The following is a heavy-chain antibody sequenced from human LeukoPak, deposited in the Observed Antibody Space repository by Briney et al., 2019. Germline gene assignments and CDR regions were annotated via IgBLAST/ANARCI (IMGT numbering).Heavy chain of an antibody. V-gene: IGHV3-74*01. CDR1: GFTFSSYW. CDR2: INSDGSST. Sequence: GGSLRLSCAASGFTFSSYWMHWVRQAPGKGLVWVSRINSDGSSTSYADSVKGRFTISRDNAKNTLYLQMNSLRAEDTAVYYCARVGLYDFWSAAPFDHWGQGTLVTVSS. D-gene: IGHD3-3*01. J-gene: IGHJ4*02. CDR3: ARVGLYDFWSAAPFDH.